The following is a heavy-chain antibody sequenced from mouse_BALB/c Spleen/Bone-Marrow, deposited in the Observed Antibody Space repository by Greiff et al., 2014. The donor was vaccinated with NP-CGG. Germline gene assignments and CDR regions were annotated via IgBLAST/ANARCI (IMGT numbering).Heavy chain of an antibody. J-gene: IGHJ4*01. D-gene: IGHD1-1*01. CDR3: ARGGFLLRSLALDY. Sequence: VQLQQSGAELARPGASVEMSCKASGYTFTTYTMHWVQQRPGQGLEWVGYINPSTGFTNYNQIFKDKATLAADKSSSTAYMQLSSLTSEDSAVYYCARGGFLLRSLALDYWGQGTSVTVSS. CDR1: GYTFTTYT. CDR2: INPSTGFT. V-gene: IGHV1-4*01.